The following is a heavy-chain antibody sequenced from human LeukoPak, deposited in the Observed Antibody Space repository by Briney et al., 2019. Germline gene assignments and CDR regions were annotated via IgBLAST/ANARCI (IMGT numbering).Heavy chain of an antibody. Sequence: ASVKVSCKASGYTFTGYYMHWVRQAPGQGLEWMGWINPNSGGTNYAQKFQGRVTMTRDTSISTAYMELSRLRSDDTAVYYCAGGIHSNYEGFDYWGQGTLVTVSS. CDR3: AGGIHSNYEGFDY. CDR1: GYTFTGYY. CDR2: INPNSGGT. D-gene: IGHD4-11*01. J-gene: IGHJ4*02. V-gene: IGHV1-2*02.